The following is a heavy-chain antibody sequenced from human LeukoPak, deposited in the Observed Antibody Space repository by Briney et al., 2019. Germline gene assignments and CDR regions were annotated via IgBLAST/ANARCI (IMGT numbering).Heavy chain of an antibody. V-gene: IGHV3-21*04. D-gene: IGHD3-22*01. CDR1: GFTFSTST. Sequence: GGSLRLSCAASGFTFSTSTVNWVRQVPGRGLEWVSSISSSSDYIYYADSVRGRFIISRDNAKNSLYLQMNSLRVDDTAAYYCARDKGDYHTSGSLFVFGGQGTLVTVSS. CDR2: ISSSSDYI. CDR3: ARDKGDYHTSGSLFVF. J-gene: IGHJ4*02.